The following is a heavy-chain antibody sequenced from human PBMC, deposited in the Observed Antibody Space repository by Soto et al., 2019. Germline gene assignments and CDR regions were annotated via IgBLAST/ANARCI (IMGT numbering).Heavy chain of an antibody. J-gene: IGHJ6*02. CDR2: IIPMFGIG. CDR3: ARAYRQNYFYAMEV. Sequence: QVQLVQSGAEVKMPGSSVRVSCKASGGSFSNYAISWVRQAPGQGLEWMGGIIPMFGIGNYAEKFLGRVTITADESTSTSHMELSSLRSEDAAVYFCARAYRQNYFYAMEVWGQGTTVTGSS. V-gene: IGHV1-69*01. D-gene: IGHD3-16*02. CDR1: GGSFSNYA.